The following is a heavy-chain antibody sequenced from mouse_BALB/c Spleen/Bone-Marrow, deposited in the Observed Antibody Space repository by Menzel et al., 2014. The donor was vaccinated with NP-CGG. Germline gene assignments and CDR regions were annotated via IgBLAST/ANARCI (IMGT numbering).Heavy chain of an antibody. Sequence: QVQLQQSGPGLVQPSQSLSITCTVSGFSFTSYGVHWVRQSPGKGLEWLGAIWSGGGSDYNAAFISRLSITKDNSKSQVFFKMFSLQVVDTAIYYCAITSNYVDFDYWGQGTTFTVAS. CDR3: AITSNYVDFDY. CDR2: IWSGGGS. J-gene: IGHJ2*01. D-gene: IGHD2-5*01. CDR1: GFSFTSYG. V-gene: IGHV2-4-1*01.